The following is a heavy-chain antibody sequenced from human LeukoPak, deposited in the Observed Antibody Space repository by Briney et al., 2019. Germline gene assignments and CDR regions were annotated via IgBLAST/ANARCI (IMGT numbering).Heavy chain of an antibody. V-gene: IGHV4-30-4*01. CDR1: GGSISSGDYY. J-gene: IGHJ4*02. CDR2: IYYSGST. Sequence: SETLSLTCTVSGGSISSGDYYWSWIRQPPGKGLEWIGCIYYSGSTYYNPSLKSRVTISVDTSKNQFSLKLSSVTAADTAVYYCARGVRLRYYDFWSGYYYFDYRGQGTLVTVSS. CDR3: ARGVRLRYYDFWSGYYYFDY. D-gene: IGHD3-3*01.